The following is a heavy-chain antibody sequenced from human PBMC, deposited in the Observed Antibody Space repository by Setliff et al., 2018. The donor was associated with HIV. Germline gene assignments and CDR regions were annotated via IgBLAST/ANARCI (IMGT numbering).Heavy chain of an antibody. V-gene: IGHV4-59*12. CDR1: GGSISSYY. J-gene: IGHJ4*02. Sequence: SETLSLTCTVSGGSISSYYWSWIRQPPGKGLEWIGYIYYSGSTNHNPSLKSRVTISVDTSKNQFSLKLSSVTAADTAVYYCARDTAFLQEGTEFWGQGALVTVSS. CDR2: IYYSGST. CDR3: ARDTAFLQEGTEF. D-gene: IGHD5-18*01.